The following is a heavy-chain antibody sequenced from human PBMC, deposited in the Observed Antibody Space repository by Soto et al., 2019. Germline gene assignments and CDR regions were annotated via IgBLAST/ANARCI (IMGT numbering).Heavy chain of an antibody. D-gene: IGHD3-9*01. V-gene: IGHV2-5*02. Sequence: SGPTLVNPTQTLTLTCTFSGFSLSTSGVGVGWIRQPPGKALEWLALIYWDDDKRYSPSLKSRLTITKDTSKNQVVLTMTNMEPVDTATYYCARTYYAIFAGYYTSNRYYFDTWGQGTLLTVSS. CDR1: GFSLSTSGVG. CDR3: ARTYYAIFAGYYTSNRYYFDT. CDR2: IYWDDDK. J-gene: IGHJ4*02.